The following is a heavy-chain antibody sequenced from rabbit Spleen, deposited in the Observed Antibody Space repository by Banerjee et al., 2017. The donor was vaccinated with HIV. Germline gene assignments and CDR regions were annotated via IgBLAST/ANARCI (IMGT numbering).Heavy chain of an antibody. CDR2: IYSAKGST. Sequence: QLEESGGDLVQPGGSLTLSCKASGFDFTNYYISWVRQAPGKGLEWIGIIYSAKGSTDYASWVNGRFTISSDNAQSTVDLKMTSLTAADTATYFCVRDQAGDTDYGPYYLNLWGQGTLVTVS. J-gene: IGHJ4*01. D-gene: IGHD2-1*01. CDR1: GFDFTNYY. V-gene: IGHV1S7*01. CDR3: VRDQAGDTDYGPYYLNL.